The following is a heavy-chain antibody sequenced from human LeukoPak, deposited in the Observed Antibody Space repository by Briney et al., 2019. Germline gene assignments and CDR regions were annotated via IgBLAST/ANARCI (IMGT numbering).Heavy chain of an antibody. J-gene: IGHJ4*02. Sequence: SETLSLTCTVSGGFISGHYWSWIRQPPGKGLEWIGYIFYTGSTDYNPSLRSRITMSVDTSKNQFSLRLTSVTAADTAVYYCARQNPAVGGQGLDYWGQGILVIVFS. CDR1: GGFISGHY. D-gene: IGHD6-13*01. V-gene: IGHV4-59*08. CDR2: IFYTGST. CDR3: ARQNPAVGGQGLDY.